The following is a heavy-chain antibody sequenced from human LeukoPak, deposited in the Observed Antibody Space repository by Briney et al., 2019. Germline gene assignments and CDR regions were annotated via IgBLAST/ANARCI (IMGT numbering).Heavy chain of an antibody. CDR1: GGSISSYY. J-gene: IGHJ6*02. D-gene: IGHD4/OR15-4a*01. CDR3: ARDSSRYGAYYYGMDV. Sequence: PSETLSLTCTVSGGSISSYYWSWIRQPPGKGLERIGYIYYSGSTNYSPSLKSRVTISIDTSKNQISLKLSSVTAADTAVYYCARDSSRYGAYYYGMDVWGQGTTVTVSS. V-gene: IGHV4-59*01. CDR2: IYYSGST.